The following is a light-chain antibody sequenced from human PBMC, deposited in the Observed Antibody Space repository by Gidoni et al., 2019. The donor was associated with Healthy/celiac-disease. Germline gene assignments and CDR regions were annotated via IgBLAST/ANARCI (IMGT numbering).Light chain of an antibody. V-gene: IGKV3-15*01. CDR1: QSVSSN. CDR2: GAS. J-gene: IGKJ1*01. Sequence: EIVMTQSTATLSVSPGERATLSCRASQSVSSNLAWYQQKPGQAPRLLIYGASTRATGIPARFSGSGSGTEFTLTISSLQSEDFAVYYCQQYNNWPPKWTFXHXTKVEIK. CDR3: QQYNNWPPKWT.